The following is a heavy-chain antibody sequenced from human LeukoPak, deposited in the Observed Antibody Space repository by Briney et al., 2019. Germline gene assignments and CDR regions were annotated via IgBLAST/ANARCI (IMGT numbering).Heavy chain of an antibody. D-gene: IGHD2-2*01. V-gene: IGHV3-9*01. J-gene: IGHJ4*02. Sequence: PGGSLRLFCAASGFTFDDYAMHGVRQAPGEGGERVSGFNWNSGSIGYADSVKGRFTISRDNAKNSLYLQMNSLRAEDTALYYCAKSRYCSSTSCYPPDYWGQGTLVTVSS. CDR2: FNWNSGSI. CDR1: GFTFDDYA. CDR3: AKSRYCSSTSCYPPDY.